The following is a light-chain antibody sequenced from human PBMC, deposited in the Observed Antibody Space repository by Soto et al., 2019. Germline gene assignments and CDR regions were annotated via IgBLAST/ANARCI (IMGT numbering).Light chain of an antibody. CDR2: TTN. CDR3: AAWDDNLNGPV. J-gene: IGLJ2*01. Sequence: QSVLTQPPSASGTPGQRVTISCSGSNSNVGVNAVNWYQQLPGTAPKLLIYTTNQRPSGVPDRFSGSKSGTSASLAISGLQSEDEADYYCAAWDDNLNGPVFGGGNQLTVL. V-gene: IGLV1-44*01. CDR1: NSNVGVNA.